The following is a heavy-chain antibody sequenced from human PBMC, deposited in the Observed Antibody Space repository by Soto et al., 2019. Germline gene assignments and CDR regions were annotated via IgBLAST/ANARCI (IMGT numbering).Heavy chain of an antibody. V-gene: IGHV3-30*03. CDR1: GFTFSSYG. Sequence: GGSLRLSCAASGFTFSSYGMHWVRQAPGKGLEWVAVISYDGFKKYYADSVKGRFTISRDNSKNTLYLQMNSLRAEDTAVYYCARSGYSYGPFDYWGQGTLVTVSS. CDR3: ARSGYSYGPFDY. J-gene: IGHJ4*02. CDR2: ISYDGFKK. D-gene: IGHD5-18*01.